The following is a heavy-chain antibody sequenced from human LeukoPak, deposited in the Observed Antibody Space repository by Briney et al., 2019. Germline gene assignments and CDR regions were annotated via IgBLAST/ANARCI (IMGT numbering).Heavy chain of an antibody. CDR3: ARTSRDYYYYYMDV. J-gene: IGHJ6*03. Sequence: KPSETLSLTCTVSGGSISSYYWSWIRQPAGKGLEWVGRIYTSGSTTYNPSLKSRVTMSVDTSKNQFSLKLSSVTAADTAVYYCARTSRDYYYYYMDVWGKGTTVTVSS. V-gene: IGHV4-4*07. CDR2: IYTSGST. CDR1: GGSISSYY.